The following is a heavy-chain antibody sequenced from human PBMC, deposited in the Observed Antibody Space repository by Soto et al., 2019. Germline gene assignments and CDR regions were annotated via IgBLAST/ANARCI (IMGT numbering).Heavy chain of an antibody. Sequence: EVQLLESGGGLVQPGGSLRLSCASSGFTFSSYAMSWVRQAPGKGLEWVSAISGSGGSTYYADSVKGRFTISRDNPKNTLYLQMNSLRAEDTAVYYCAKDNRQQWLVLPYYFDYWGQGTLVTVSS. CDR1: GFTFSSYA. J-gene: IGHJ4*02. V-gene: IGHV3-23*01. CDR3: AKDNRQQWLVLPYYFDY. D-gene: IGHD6-19*01. CDR2: ISGSGGST.